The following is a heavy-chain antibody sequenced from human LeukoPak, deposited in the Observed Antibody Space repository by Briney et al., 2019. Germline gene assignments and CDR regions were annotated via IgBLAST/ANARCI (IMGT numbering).Heavy chain of an antibody. J-gene: IGHJ6*03. CDR2: IIPIFGTA. CDR3: ARDLGAPIVVVPAANYYYYYMDV. V-gene: IGHV1-69*05. Sequence: EASVKVSCKASGYTFTSYGISWVRQAPGQGLEWMGRIIPIFGTANYAQKFQGRVTITTDESTSTAYMELSSLRSEDTAVYYCARDLGAPIVVVPAANYYYYYMDVWGKGTTVTVSS. CDR1: GYTFTSYG. D-gene: IGHD2-2*01.